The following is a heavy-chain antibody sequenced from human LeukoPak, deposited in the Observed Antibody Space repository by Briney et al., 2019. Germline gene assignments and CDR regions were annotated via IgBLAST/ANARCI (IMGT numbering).Heavy chain of an antibody. CDR1: GYTFTGYY. D-gene: IGHD3-10*01. Sequence: ASVKVSCKASGYTFTGYYMHWVRQAPGQGLEWMGWINPNSGGTNYAQKFQGRVTMTRDTSISTAYMELSRLRSDDTAVYYCARSGSLGYYYGSGSYYWGQGTLVTVSS. CDR2: INPNSGGT. J-gene: IGHJ4*02. CDR3: ARSGSLGYYYGSGSYY. V-gene: IGHV1-2*02.